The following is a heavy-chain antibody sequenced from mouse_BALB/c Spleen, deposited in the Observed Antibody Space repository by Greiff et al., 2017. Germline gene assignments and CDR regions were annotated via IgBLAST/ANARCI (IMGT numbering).Heavy chain of an antibody. CDR3: ARYGRWLKERGFDD. J-gene: IGHJ2*01. Sequence: VQLQQSGAELMKPGASVKISCKATGYTFSSYWIEWVKQRPGHGLEWIGEILPGSGSTNYNEKFKGKATFTADTSSNTAYMQLSSLTSEDSAVYYCARYGRWLKERGFDDWGQGTTLTVSS. V-gene: IGHV1-9*01. CDR1: GYTFSSYW. D-gene: IGHD2-3*01. CDR2: ILPGSGST.